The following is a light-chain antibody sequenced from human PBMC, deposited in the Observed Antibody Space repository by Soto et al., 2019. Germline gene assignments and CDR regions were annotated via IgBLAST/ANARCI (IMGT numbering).Light chain of an antibody. CDR1: SSDVGDYNY. V-gene: IGLV2-14*01. Sequence: GLTQPASVSGSPGQSITISFTGTSSDVGDYNYVSWYQHHPGKAPKLIIYEISNRPSGLSNRFSGSKSGNTASLTISGLQAEDEADYYCSSYTSSNTLYVFGTGTKVTVL. CDR3: SSYTSSNTLYV. J-gene: IGLJ1*01. CDR2: EIS.